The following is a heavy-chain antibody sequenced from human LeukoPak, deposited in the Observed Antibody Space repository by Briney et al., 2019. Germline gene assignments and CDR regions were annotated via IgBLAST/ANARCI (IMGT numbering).Heavy chain of an antibody. J-gene: IGHJ4*02. CDR3: ARDSGSYSFVDY. Sequence: ASVKVSCKASGYTFTGYYMHWVRQAPGQGLDWMGWINPNSGGTNYAQKFQGGVTMTRDTSISTAYMELSRLRADDTAVYYCARDSGSYSFVDYWGQGTLVTVSS. CDR2: INPNSGGT. CDR1: GYTFTGYY. D-gene: IGHD1-26*01. V-gene: IGHV1-2*02.